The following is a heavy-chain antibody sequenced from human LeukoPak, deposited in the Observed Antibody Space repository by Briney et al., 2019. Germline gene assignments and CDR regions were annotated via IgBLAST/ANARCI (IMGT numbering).Heavy chain of an antibody. J-gene: IGHJ4*02. CDR1: GFTFNNYA. V-gene: IGHV3-23*01. Sequence: GGSLRLSCAAPGFTFNNYAMSWVRQAPGKGLEWVSGIDGSGGSTYFADSVKGRFTISRDNSKNTLFLQMNSLRGEDTAVYYCAKDSSFAGFYYFDYWGQGTLVTVSS. D-gene: IGHD3-3*01. CDR3: AKDSSFAGFYYFDY. CDR2: IDGSGGST.